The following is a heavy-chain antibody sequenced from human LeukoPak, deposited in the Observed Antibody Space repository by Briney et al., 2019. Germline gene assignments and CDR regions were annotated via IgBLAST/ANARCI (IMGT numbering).Heavy chain of an antibody. D-gene: IGHD5-18*01. CDR3: ARDRTARSNWYFDL. Sequence: PSQTLSLTCTVSGGSISSGGYYWSWIRQHPGKGLEWIGYIYYSGSTYYNPSLKSRVTISVDTSKNQFSLKLSSVTAADTAVYYCARDRTARSNWYFDLWGRGTLVTVSS. CDR1: GGSISSGGYY. J-gene: IGHJ2*01. V-gene: IGHV4-31*03. CDR2: IYYSGST.